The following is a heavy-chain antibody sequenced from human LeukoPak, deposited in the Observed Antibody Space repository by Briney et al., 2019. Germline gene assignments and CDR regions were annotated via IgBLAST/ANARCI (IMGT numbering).Heavy chain of an antibody. Sequence: ASVKVSCKRSGYSFTNYAGHWVRQAPGQRLEWLGGINPCNGDTKYSQNFQGRVTVTSDTSAATAYVELNSLTSEDTAVYYCARERWHCRVNCYSVYYYALDVWGQGTTVTVSS. V-gene: IGHV1-3*01. CDR3: ARERWHCRVNCYSVYYYALDV. CDR2: INPCNGDT. J-gene: IGHJ6*02. CDR1: GYSFTNYA. D-gene: IGHD2-15*01.